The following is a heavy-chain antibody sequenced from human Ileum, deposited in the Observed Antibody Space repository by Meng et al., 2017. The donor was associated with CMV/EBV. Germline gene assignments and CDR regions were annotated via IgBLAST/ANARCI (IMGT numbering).Heavy chain of an antibody. CDR2: INHRGNT. CDR3: ARASPQRRFLSY. D-gene: IGHD3-3*01. J-gene: IGHJ4*02. CDR1: GSAFSDYY. V-gene: IGHV4-34*01. Sequence: QLQQWGAGLLKPSETLSLMCPVQGSAFSDYYWTWIRQFPGKGLEWIGEINHRGNTNYNPSLKSRVTISIDTSRNQFSLKLTSVTATDKAVYYCARASPQRRFLSYWGQGTLVTVSS.